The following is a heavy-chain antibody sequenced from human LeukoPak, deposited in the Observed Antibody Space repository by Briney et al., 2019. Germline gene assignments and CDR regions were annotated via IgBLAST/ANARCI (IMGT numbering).Heavy chain of an antibody. CDR3: ARVPDYYYDSSGYYVNDY. D-gene: IGHD3-22*01. Sequence: GGSLRLSCAASGFTFSSYSMNWVRQAPGKGLEWVSSISSSSSYIYYADSVKGRFTISRDNAKNSLYLQMNSLRAEDTAVYYCARVPDYYYDSSGYYVNDYWGQGTLATVSS. V-gene: IGHV3-21*01. CDR1: GFTFSSYS. J-gene: IGHJ4*02. CDR2: ISSSSSYI.